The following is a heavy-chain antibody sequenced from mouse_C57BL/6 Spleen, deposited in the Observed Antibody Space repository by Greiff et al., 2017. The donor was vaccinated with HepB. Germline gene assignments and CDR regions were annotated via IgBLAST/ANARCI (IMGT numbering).Heavy chain of an antibody. CDR1: GYTFTSYW. J-gene: IGHJ3*01. CDR2: IYPSDSET. CDR3: ARSYSNYGAY. D-gene: IGHD2-5*01. Sequence: VQLQQPGAELVRPGSSVKLSCKASGYTFTSYWMDWVKQRPGQGLEWIGNIYPSDSETHYNQKFKDKATLTVDKSSSTAYMQLSSLTSEDSAVYYCARSYSNYGAYWGQGTLVTVSA. V-gene: IGHV1-61*01.